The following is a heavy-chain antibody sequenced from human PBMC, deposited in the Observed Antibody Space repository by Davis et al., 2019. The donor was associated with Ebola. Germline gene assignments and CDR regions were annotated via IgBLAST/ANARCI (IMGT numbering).Heavy chain of an antibody. CDR3: ATGASTSTSYYLYV. CDR1: GGSFSEYL. D-gene: IGHD2-2*01. J-gene: IGHJ4*02. V-gene: IGHV4-34*01. CDR2: ISHGGVS. Sequence: MPSETLSLTCAVYGGSFSEYLWSWIRQSPGKGLEWIGKISHGGVSDYNPSLKSRVIISVDPSKNQFSLRMNSLTAADTAVYYCATGASTSTSYYLYVWGQGTLVTVSS.